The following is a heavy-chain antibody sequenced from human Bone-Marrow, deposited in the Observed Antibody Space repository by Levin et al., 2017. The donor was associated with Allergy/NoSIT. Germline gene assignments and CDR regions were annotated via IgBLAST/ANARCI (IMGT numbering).Heavy chain of an antibody. V-gene: IGHV3-23*01. CDR2: IRGSGVGT. CDR3: AKDISSSWSTGDLDY. J-gene: IGHJ4*02. CDR1: GFTFSSYA. D-gene: IGHD6-6*01. Sequence: GGSLRLSCAASGFTFSSYAMSWVRQAPGKGLEWVSGIRGSGVGTYYADSVKGRFTISRDNSKNTLYLQTKSLRAEDTAVYYCAKDISSSWSTGDLDYWGQGTQVTVSS.